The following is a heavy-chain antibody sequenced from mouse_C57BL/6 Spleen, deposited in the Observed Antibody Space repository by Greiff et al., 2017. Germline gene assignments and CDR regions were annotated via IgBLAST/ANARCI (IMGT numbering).Heavy chain of an antibody. J-gene: IGHJ1*03. CDR3: ARGDDWYFDV. V-gene: IGHV3-6*01. Sequence: VQLKESGPGLVKPSQSLSLTCSVTGYSITSGYYWNWIRQFPGNQLEWMGYISYDGSTNYNPSFKNRISITRDTSQNQFFLKLNSVTTEDTATYYCARGDDWYFDVWGTGTTVTVSS. CDR1: GYSITSGYY. CDR2: ISYDGST. D-gene: IGHD3-3*01.